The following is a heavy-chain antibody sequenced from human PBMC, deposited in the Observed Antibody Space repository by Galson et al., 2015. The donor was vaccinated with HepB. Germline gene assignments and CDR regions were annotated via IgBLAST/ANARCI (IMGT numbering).Heavy chain of an antibody. Sequence: SLTCTVSGGSLSSYLWSWIRQPPGTGLEWIGYIYYSGSTNYNPSLKSRVTISVDTSKNQFSLKLTSVTAADTAVYYCASTPYYYDSSGYYYVDYWGQGTLVTVSS. CDR2: IYYSGST. CDR3: ASTPYYYDSSGYYYVDY. D-gene: IGHD3-22*01. CDR1: GGSLSSYL. J-gene: IGHJ4*02. V-gene: IGHV4-59*08.